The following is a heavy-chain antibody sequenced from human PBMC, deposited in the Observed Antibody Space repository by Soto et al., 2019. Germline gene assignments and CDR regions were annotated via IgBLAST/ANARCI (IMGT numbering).Heavy chain of an antibody. CDR1: GFTLSTYG. CDR2: ITGTGGNT. V-gene: IGHV3-23*01. Sequence: PGGSLRLSCAASGFTLSTYGMTWVRQAPGKGLEWVSAITGTGGNTYYVDSVKGRFTSSRDNSKNMLYLQMNSLRVEDTAVYYCARIRGYWYGLDVWGQGTTVAVS. CDR3: ARIRGYWYGLDV. J-gene: IGHJ6*02.